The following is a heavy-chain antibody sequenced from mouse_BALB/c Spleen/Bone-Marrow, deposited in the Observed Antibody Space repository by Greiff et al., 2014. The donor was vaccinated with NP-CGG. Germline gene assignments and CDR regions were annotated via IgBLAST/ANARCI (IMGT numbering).Heavy chain of an antibody. CDR2: IDPANGNT. Sequence: EVQLQQSGAELVKPGASVKLSYTASGFNIKDTYIHWVKQRPEQGLEWIGGIDPANGNTKYDPKFQGKATITADTSSNTAYLQLISLTSEDTAVYYFARDYGRTAWFAYWGQGTLVTVSA. CDR3: ARDYGRTAWFAY. V-gene: IGHV14-3*02. D-gene: IGHD1-1*01. CDR1: GFNIKDTY. J-gene: IGHJ3*01.